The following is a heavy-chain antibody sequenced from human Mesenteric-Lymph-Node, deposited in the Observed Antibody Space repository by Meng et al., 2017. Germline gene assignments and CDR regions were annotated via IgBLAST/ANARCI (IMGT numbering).Heavy chain of an antibody. D-gene: IGHD4-17*01. CDR1: GFSLSTIHGA. J-gene: IGHJ4*02. V-gene: IGHV2-5*01. CDR3: ARAKTTVTTLTLDY. Sequence: SLPTLVKPTQTLTLTCTFSGFSLSTIHGAVGLIRQPPGKALEWRAVIFWNDRRRYSPSLKTRLTITKDTSKNQVVLTMTNMDPVDTATYYCARAKTTVTTLTLDYWDQGTRVTVSS. CDR2: IFWNDRR.